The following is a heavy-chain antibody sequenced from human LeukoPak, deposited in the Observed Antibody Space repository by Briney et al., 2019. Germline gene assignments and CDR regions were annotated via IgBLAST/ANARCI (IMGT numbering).Heavy chain of an antibody. CDR1: GYTFTGYY. V-gene: IGHV1-2*06. J-gene: IGHJ4*02. CDR3: ARERIAARRGTPGY. Sequence: ASVKVSCKASGYTFTGYYMHWVRQAPGQGLEWMGLINPNSGGTNYAQKFQGRVTMTRDTSISTAYMELSRLRSDDTAVYYCARERIAARRGTPGYWGQGTLVTVSS. CDR2: INPNSGGT. D-gene: IGHD6-6*01.